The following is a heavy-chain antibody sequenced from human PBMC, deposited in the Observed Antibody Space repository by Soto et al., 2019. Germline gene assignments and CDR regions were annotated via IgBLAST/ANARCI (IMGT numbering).Heavy chain of an antibody. Sequence: GGSLRLSCAASGFTFSNYGMHWVRQAPGKGLEWVAIIWYDGNTIWYADSVKGRFTISRDNSKNTLYLQMNSLRDEDTAVYYCARDLAAHFDILTGYPLDPWGQGTLVTVSS. CDR3: ARDLAAHFDILTGYPLDP. V-gene: IGHV3-33*01. D-gene: IGHD3-9*01. CDR1: GFTFSNYG. J-gene: IGHJ5*02. CDR2: IWYDGNTI.